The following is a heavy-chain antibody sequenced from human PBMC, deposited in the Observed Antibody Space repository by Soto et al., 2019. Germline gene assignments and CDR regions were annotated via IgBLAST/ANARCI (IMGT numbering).Heavy chain of an antibody. CDR2: MNPNSGNT. J-gene: IGHJ6*02. V-gene: IGHV1-8*01. CDR1: GYTFTSYY. CDR3: ARGSMTTVTMDV. D-gene: IGHD4-17*01. Sequence: ASVKVSCKASGYTFTSYYINWVRQATGQGLEWMGWMNPNSGNTGYAQKFQGRVTMTRNTSISTAYMELSSLRSEDTAVYYCARGSMTTVTMDVWGQGTTVTVSS.